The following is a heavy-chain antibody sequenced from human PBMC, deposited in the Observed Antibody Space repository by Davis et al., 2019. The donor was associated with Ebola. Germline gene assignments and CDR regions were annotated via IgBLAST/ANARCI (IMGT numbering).Heavy chain of an antibody. V-gene: IGHV3-23*01. CDR2: ISGSGGST. D-gene: IGHD3-10*01. CDR3: AKKYHYASGNYYFVFDY. Sequence: PGGSLRLSCAASGFTFSSYAMSWVRQAARKGLEWVSTISGSGGSTYYADSVKGRFTISRDNSKNTLYLQMNGLRPEDTALYYCAKKYHYASGNYYFVFDYWGQGTLVTVSS. J-gene: IGHJ4*02. CDR1: GFTFSSYA.